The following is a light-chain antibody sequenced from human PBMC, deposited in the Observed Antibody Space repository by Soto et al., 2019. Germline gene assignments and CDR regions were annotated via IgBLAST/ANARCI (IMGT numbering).Light chain of an antibody. V-gene: IGLV2-11*01. CDR2: DVS. CDR3: CSYAGSYNYV. J-gene: IGLJ1*01. Sequence: QSVLTQPRSVSGSPGQSVTISCTGTSSDVGGYNYVSWYQQHPGKAPKLMIYDVSTRPSGVPDRFSGSKSGNTASLTISGLQAEDEAEYYCCSYAGSYNYVFGTGTKVTVL. CDR1: SSDVGGYNY.